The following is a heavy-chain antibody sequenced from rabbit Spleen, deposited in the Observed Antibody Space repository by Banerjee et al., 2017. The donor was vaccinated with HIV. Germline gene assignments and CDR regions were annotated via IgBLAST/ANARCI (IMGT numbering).Heavy chain of an antibody. CDR1: GIDFSNYNF. D-gene: IGHD4-2*01. CDR3: ARSPGDGSIYFNL. J-gene: IGHJ4*01. Sequence: QEQLEESGGGLVQPGASLTLTCKASGIDFSNYNFMCWVRQAPGKGLEWIACIYAGSSGSTYYASWAKGRFTISKTSSTTVTLQLTRLTAADTATWFCARSPGDGSIYFNLWGQGTLVTVS. V-gene: IGHV1S45*01. CDR2: IYAGSSGST.